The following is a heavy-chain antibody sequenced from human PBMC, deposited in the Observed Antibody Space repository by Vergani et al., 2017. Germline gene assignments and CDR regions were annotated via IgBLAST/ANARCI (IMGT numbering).Heavy chain of an antibody. J-gene: IGHJ4*02. D-gene: IGHD6-6*01. CDR3: AKDENGDSSSSSFDY. V-gene: IGHV3-23*01. Sequence: EVQLLESGGDLVQPGGSLRLSCAASGFTFSSYAMSWVRQAPGKGLEWVSAISGSGGSTYYADSVKGRFTISRDKSKNTLYLQMNSLRAEDTAVYYCAKDENGDSSSSSFDYWGQGTLVTVSS. CDR1: GFTFSSYA. CDR2: ISGSGGST.